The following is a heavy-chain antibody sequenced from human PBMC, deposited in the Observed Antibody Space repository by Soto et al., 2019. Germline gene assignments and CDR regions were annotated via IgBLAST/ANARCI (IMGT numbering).Heavy chain of an antibody. Sequence: ASVKVSCKASGYTFTGYYMHWVRQAPGQGLEWMGWINPNSGGTNYAQKFQGRVTMTRDTSISTAYMELSRLRSDDTAVYYCAREEWELLENYYYGMDVWGQGTTVTVSS. V-gene: IGHV1-2*02. D-gene: IGHD1-26*01. CDR2: INPNSGGT. CDR3: AREEWELLENYYYGMDV. J-gene: IGHJ6*02. CDR1: GYTFTGYY.